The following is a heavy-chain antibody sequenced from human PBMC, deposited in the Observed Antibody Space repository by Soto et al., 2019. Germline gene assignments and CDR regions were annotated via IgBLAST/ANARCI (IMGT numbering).Heavy chain of an antibody. Sequence: ASVKLSCTASGYTFTSYGISWVRQAPGQGLEWMGWISAYNGNTNYAQKLQGRVTMTTDTSTSTAYMELRSLRSDDTAVYYCARDQDDMLTGDYWGQGTLVTVSS. D-gene: IGHD3-9*01. J-gene: IGHJ4*02. V-gene: IGHV1-18*04. CDR2: ISAYNGNT. CDR1: GYTFTSYG. CDR3: ARDQDDMLTGDY.